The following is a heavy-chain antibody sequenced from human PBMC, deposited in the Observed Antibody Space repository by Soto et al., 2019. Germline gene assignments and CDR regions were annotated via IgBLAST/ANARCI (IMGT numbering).Heavy chain of an antibody. Sequence: GGSLRLSCAASGFTFSSYWMTWVRQAPGKGLEWVANIKQDGSEKYYVDSVKGRFTISRDNAKDSLFLQMNSLRAEDTAVYYCAKCDTMKVVAVFYGMDVWGQGTTVTVSS. CDR2: IKQDGSEK. J-gene: IGHJ6*02. D-gene: IGHD3-22*01. CDR3: AKCDTMKVVAVFYGMDV. V-gene: IGHV3-7*05. CDR1: GFTFSSYW.